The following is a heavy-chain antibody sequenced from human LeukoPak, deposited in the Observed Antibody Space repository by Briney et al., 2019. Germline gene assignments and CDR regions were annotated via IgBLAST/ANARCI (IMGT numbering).Heavy chain of an antibody. CDR2: MNSGGTTI. V-gene: IGHV3-74*01. J-gene: IGHJ4*01. Sequence: GGSLRLSCAASGLSISGYWMHWVRQAAGEGLVWVSRMNSGGTTINYADSVKGRFTISRDNVDNTLHLQMNSLRVEDTAVYYCIREVQVRASASLGLWGQGTLVTVSS. CDR1: GLSISGYW. D-gene: IGHD3-16*01. CDR3: IREVQVRASASLGL.